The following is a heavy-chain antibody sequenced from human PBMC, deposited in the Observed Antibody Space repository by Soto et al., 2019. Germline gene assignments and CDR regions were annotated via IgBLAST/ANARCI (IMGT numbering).Heavy chain of an antibody. J-gene: IGHJ5*02. Sequence: SETLSLTCTVSGGSISSGGYYWSWIRQHPGKGLEWIGYIYYSGSTYYNPSLKSRVTISVDTSKNQFSLKLSSVNAADTAVYYCARGGYYDSSGYYSWFDRWGQGTLGTVSS. CDR2: IYYSGST. V-gene: IGHV4-31*03. CDR1: GGSISSGGYY. D-gene: IGHD3-22*01. CDR3: ARGGYYDSSGYYSWFDR.